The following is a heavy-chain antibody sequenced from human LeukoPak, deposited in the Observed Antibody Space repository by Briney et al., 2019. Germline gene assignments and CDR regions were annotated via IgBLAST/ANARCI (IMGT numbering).Heavy chain of an antibody. CDR2: IYHSGST. J-gene: IGHJ4*02. CDR1: GGSISSSSYY. D-gene: IGHD4-23*01. Sequence: PSETLSLTCTVSGGSISSSSYYWGWIRQPPGKGLEWIGSIYHSGSTYYNPSLKSRVTISVDTSKNQFSLKLSSVTAADTAVYYCASRWPLDYWGQGTLVTVSS. CDR3: ASRWPLDY. V-gene: IGHV4-39*01.